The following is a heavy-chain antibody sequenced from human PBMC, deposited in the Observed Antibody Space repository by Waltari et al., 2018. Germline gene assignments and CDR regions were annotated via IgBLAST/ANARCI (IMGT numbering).Heavy chain of an antibody. J-gene: IGHJ4*02. CDR3: ARAGGASWYDY. Sequence: EVQLLESGGDLIQPGGSLRLSCKGSGFTFSTYTMGWVRQAPGKGLEWVSDINSSGGRTYYADSGKGRFTISRDNSESTMYLQMNSLRVGDTAFYYCARAGGASWYDYWGQGTLVTVSS. D-gene: IGHD6-13*01. CDR2: INSSGGRT. CDR1: GFTFSTYT. V-gene: IGHV3-23*01.